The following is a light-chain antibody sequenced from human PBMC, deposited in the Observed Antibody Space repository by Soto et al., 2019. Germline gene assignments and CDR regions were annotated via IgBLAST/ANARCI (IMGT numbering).Light chain of an antibody. J-gene: IGKJ4*01. CDR1: QGIGND. CDR2: AAS. CDR3: LQDSNYPLT. V-gene: IGKV1-6*01. Sequence: AIQMTQSPSSLSASLGDRVNITCRASQGIGNDLGWYQQKPGKAPKLLIYAASNLPSGVPSRFSGSGSGTDFTLTISGLQPDDFATYYCLQDSNYPLTFGGGTKVDIK.